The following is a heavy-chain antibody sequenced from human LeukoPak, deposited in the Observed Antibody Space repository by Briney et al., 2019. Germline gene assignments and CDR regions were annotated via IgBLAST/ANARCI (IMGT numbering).Heavy chain of an antibody. CDR3: ARDPGGY. J-gene: IGHJ4*02. V-gene: IGHV3-7*01. CDR1: GFTFSSYA. Sequence: PGGSLRLSCAASGFTFSSYAMSWVRQAPGKGLEWVANLKEDGSEKYYVDSVKGRFTISRDNAKNSLYLQMNSLRAEDTAVYYCARDPGGYWGQGTLVTVSS. CDR2: LKEDGSEK. D-gene: IGHD2-15*01.